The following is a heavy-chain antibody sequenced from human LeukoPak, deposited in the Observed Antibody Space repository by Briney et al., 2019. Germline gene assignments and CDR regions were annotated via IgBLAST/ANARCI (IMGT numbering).Heavy chain of an antibody. J-gene: IGHJ4*02. CDR1: GFTFSSYS. CDR2: ISSSSSDI. CDR3: APKASFDY. V-gene: IGHV3-21*01. Sequence: GGSLRLSCAVSGFTFSSYSMNWVRQAPGKGLEWVSSISSSSSDIYYADSVKGRFTISRDNAKNSLYLQMNSLRAEDTAVYYCAPKASFDYWGQGTLVTVSS.